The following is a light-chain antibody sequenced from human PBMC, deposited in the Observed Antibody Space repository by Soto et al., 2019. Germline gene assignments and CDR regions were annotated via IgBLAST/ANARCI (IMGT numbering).Light chain of an antibody. V-gene: IGKV3D-15*01. CDR2: GAS. Sequence: EIVLTQSPATLSLSAGERATLSCRASQNISNYLIWYQQKPGQAPRLLIYGASSRATGIPDRFSGNGSGTEFSLTISSLQSEDFAVYYCQQYNNWPLTFGGGTKVDI. CDR3: QQYNNWPLT. CDR1: QNISNY. J-gene: IGKJ4*01.